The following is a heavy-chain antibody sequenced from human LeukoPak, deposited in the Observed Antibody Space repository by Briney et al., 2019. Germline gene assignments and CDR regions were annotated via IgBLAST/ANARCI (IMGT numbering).Heavy chain of an antibody. CDR1: GYTFTSLY. Sequence: AASVKVSCKASGYTFTSLYIHWVRQAPGQGLEWMGIINPSGDNTNHAQKFEGRLTMTRDTSTSTVYMELSSLRFEDTAVYYCARDGIAVGPGDYWGQGTLVTVSS. J-gene: IGHJ4*02. V-gene: IGHV1-46*01. D-gene: IGHD6-19*01. CDR2: INPSGDNT. CDR3: ARDGIAVGPGDY.